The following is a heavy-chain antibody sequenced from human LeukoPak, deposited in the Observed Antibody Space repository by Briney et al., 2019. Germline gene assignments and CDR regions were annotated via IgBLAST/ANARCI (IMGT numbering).Heavy chain of an antibody. CDR2: ISYDGSNK. J-gene: IGHJ4*02. V-gene: IGHV3-30*03. CDR1: GFTFSSYG. CDR3: ARENWVSSGVVVTTRTTDYFDF. Sequence: GRSLRLSCAASGFTFSSYGMHWVRQAPGKGLEWVAVISYDGSNKYYADSVKGRFTISRDNSKNTLYLQMNSLRVKDTAVYYCARENWVSSGVVVTTRTTDYFDFWGQGTLVTVSS. D-gene: IGHD3-22*01.